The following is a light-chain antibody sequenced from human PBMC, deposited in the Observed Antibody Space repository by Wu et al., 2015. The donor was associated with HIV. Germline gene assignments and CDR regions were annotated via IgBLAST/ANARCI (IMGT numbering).Light chain of an antibody. CDR1: QKINNN. CDR3: QQYGSSLT. V-gene: IGKV3-20*01. CDR2: GAS. J-gene: IGKJ4*01. Sequence: EIVMTQSPATLSVSPGERATLSCRASQKINNNLAWYQQKPGQAPRLLIYGASSRATGIPDRFSGSGSGTDFTLTISRLEPEDFAVYFCQQYGSSLTFGGGTKVEI.